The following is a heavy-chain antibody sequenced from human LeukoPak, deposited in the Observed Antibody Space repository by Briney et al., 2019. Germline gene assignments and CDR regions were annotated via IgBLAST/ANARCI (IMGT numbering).Heavy chain of an antibody. V-gene: IGHV4-34*01. Sequence: PSETLSLTCAVYGGSFSGYYWSWIRQPPGKGLEWIGEINHSGSTNYDPSLKSRVTISVDTSKNQFSLKLSFVTAADTAVYYCARGLGYCSSTSCYRDLDYYYYGMDVWGQRTTVTVSS. D-gene: IGHD2-2*02. CDR2: INHSGST. CDR1: GGSFSGYY. J-gene: IGHJ6*02. CDR3: ARGLGYCSSTSCYRDLDYYYYGMDV.